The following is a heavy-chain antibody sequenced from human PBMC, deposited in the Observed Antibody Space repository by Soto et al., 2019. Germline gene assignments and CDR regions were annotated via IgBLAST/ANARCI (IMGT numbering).Heavy chain of an antibody. D-gene: IGHD2-8*01. CDR1: GFTFSSYG. V-gene: IGHV3-33*01. J-gene: IGHJ6*02. CDR2: IWYDGSNK. Sequence: GGSLRLSCAASGFTFSSYGMHWVRQAPGKGLEWVAVIWYDGSNKYYADSVKGRFTISRDNSKNTLYLQMNSLRAEDTAVYYCARDCTNGRCGRGMDVWGQGTTVTVSS. CDR3: ARDCTNGRCGRGMDV.